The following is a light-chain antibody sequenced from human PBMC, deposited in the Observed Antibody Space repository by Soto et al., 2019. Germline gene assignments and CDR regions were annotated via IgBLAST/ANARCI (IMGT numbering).Light chain of an antibody. Sequence: EIVLTQSPATLSLSPGERATLSCRASQSVSSYLSNRATGIPARFSGSGSGTDFTLTIGSLEPEDFAVYYCQQRSNWHTFGPGTMVDIK. CDR2: S. CDR3: QQRSNWHT. CDR1: QSVSSY. V-gene: IGKV3-11*01. J-gene: IGKJ3*01.